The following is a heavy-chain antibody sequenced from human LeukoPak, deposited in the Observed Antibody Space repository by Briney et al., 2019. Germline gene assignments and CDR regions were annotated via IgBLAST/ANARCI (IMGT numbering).Heavy chain of an antibody. CDR1: GGSFSGYY. Sequence: PSETLSLTCAVYGGSFSGYYWSWIRQPPGKGLEWIGEINHSGSTNYNPSLKSRVTISVDTSKNQFSLKLSSVTAADTAVYYCARAPTNYYGSGSYYKRRWFDPWGQGTLVTVSS. CDR2: INHSGST. D-gene: IGHD3-10*01. J-gene: IGHJ5*02. V-gene: IGHV4-34*01. CDR3: ARAPTNYYGSGSYYKRRWFDP.